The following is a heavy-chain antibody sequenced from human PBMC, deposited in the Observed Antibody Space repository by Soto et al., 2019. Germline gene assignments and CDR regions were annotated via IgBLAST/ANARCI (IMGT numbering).Heavy chain of an antibody. D-gene: IGHD1-26*01. CDR2: IYSGGTT. CDR3: ARGSGSLYYFHY. J-gene: IGHJ4*02. V-gene: IGHV3-53*01. CDR1: GFNVSTNY. Sequence: HPGGSLRLSCAASGFNVSTNYMTWVRQAPGKGLEWVSVIYSGGTTYYADSVKGRFIISRDNFKNTLYLQMNNLRAEDTALYYCARGSGSLYYFHYWGQGTLVTSPQ.